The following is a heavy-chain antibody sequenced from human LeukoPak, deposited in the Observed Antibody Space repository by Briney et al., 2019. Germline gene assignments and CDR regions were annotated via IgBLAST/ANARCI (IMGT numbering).Heavy chain of an antibody. CDR1: GYIFTSYW. J-gene: IGHJ4*02. V-gene: IGHV5-51*01. D-gene: IGHD5-12*01. Sequence: GESLKISCKGSGYIFTSYWIAWVRQMPGKGLEWMGIIYPGDSYTRYSPSFQGQVTISADKSISTAYLQWSGLKASDTAMYYCARRGIGYSDYDWGGFDYWGQGTLVTVSS. CDR3: ARRGIGYSDYDWGGFDY. CDR2: IYPGDSYT.